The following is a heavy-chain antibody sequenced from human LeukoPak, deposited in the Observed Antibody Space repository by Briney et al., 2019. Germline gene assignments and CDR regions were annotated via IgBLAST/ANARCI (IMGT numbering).Heavy chain of an antibody. Sequence: NAGGSLRLSCAASGFTFSNAWMSWVRQAPGKGLEWVGRIKSKTDGGTTDYAAPVKGRFTISRDDSKNTLHLQMNSLRAEDTAVYYCAQGPQRGLVFIRSARGRWFDLWGQGTLVTVSS. CDR1: GFTFSNAW. CDR2: IKSKTDGGTT. J-gene: IGHJ5*02. D-gene: IGHD6-19*01. V-gene: IGHV3-15*01. CDR3: AQGPQRGLVFIRSARGRWFDL.